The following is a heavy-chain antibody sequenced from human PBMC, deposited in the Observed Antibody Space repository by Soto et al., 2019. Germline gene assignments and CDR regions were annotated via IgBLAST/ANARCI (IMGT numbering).Heavy chain of an antibody. D-gene: IGHD3-3*01. CDR3: ARDLLVTFYGGPRPVDY. V-gene: IGHV3-11*05. J-gene: IGHJ4*02. CDR1: GFTFSDYY. CDR2: ISSSSSYT. Sequence: GGSLRLSCAASGFTFSDYYMSWIRQAPGKGLEWVSYISSSSSYTNYADSVKGRFTISRDNAKNSLYLQMNSLRAEDTAVYYCARDLLVTFYGGPRPVDYWGQGTLVTVSS.